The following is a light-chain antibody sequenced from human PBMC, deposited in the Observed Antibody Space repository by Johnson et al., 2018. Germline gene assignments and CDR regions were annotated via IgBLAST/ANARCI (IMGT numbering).Light chain of an antibody. CDR1: SSNIGNNY. CDR2: ENN. CDR3: GTWDSSLSAGNV. Sequence: QSVLTQPPSVSAAPGQKVTISCSGSSSNIGNNYVSWYQQLPGTAPKLLIYENNKRPSGIPDRFSGSKSGTSATLGITGLQTGDAADYYCGTWDSSLSAGNVVGTGTKVTGL. J-gene: IGLJ1*01. V-gene: IGLV1-51*02.